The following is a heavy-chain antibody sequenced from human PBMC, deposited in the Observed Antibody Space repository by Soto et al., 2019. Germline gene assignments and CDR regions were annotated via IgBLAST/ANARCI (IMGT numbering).Heavy chain of an antibody. Sequence: EVQLMESGGGLVQPGGSLRLSCAASGFTFSTYSMNWVRQAPGKGLEWVSYISSTSSTIYYADSVKGRFTISRDSATNSLYLQMNSLRAEDTAVYYCARDRGSSGSYYTFDYWGQGTLVIVSS. CDR3: ARDRGSSGSYYTFDY. V-gene: IGHV3-48*01. CDR2: ISSTSSTI. CDR1: GFTFSTYS. D-gene: IGHD3-10*01. J-gene: IGHJ4*02.